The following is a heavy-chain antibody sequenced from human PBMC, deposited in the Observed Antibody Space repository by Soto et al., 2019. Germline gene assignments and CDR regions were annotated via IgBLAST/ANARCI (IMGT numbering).Heavy chain of an antibody. CDR1: GYALTSYD. J-gene: IGHJ6*03. V-gene: IGHV1-8*01. Sequence: GASVKVTCKDSGYALTSYDINWVRQATGQGLEWMGWMNPNSGNTGYAQKFQGRVTMTRNASISTAYMELSSLRSEDTAVYYCAIGRVFRDYRYYYYMDVWGKGTTVTVSS. CDR3: AIGRVFRDYRYYYYMDV. CDR2: MNPNSGNT. D-gene: IGHD4-17*01.